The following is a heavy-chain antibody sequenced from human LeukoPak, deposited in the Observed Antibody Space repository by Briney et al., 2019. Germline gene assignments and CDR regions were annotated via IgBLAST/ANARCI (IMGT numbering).Heavy chain of an antibody. CDR1: GFTFSSYG. D-gene: IGHD3-3*01. J-gene: IGHJ6*03. V-gene: IGHV3-30*18. Sequence: GGSLRLSCAASGFTFSSYGMHWVRQALGKGLEWVAVISYDGSNKYYADSVKGRFTISRDNSKNTLYLQMNSLRAEDTAVYYCAKEAGLTIYYYYYYMDVWGKGTTVTVSS. CDR2: ISYDGSNK. CDR3: AKEAGLTIYYYYYYMDV.